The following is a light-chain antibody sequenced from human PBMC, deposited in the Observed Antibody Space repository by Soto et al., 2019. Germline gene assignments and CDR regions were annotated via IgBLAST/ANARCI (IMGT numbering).Light chain of an antibody. Sequence: QSALTQPASVSGSPGQSITISCTGTSSDVAGYNYVSWYQQHPNKAPKFMIYDVTNRPSGVSNRFSGSKSGNTASLTISGLQAEDEADYYCRSYTSSSTYVFGTGTKLTVL. J-gene: IGLJ1*01. CDR1: SSDVAGYNY. CDR2: DVT. CDR3: RSYTSSSTYV. V-gene: IGLV2-14*01.